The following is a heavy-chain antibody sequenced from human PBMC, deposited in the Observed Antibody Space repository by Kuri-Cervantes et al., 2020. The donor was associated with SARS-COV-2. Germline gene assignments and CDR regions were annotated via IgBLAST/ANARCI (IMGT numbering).Heavy chain of an antibody. D-gene: IGHD4-17*01. V-gene: IGHV4-59*01. CDR1: NASISSYY. CDR2: IPHSRGA. CDR3: TTVTPTSVFDF. Sequence: SETLSLSCTVSNASISSYYWSWIRQPPGKGLEWIGYIPHSRGANYNPSLKSRVTISVDTSKNQFSLRLTSVTAADTAVYYCTTVTPTSVFDFWGQGTLVTVSS. J-gene: IGHJ4*02.